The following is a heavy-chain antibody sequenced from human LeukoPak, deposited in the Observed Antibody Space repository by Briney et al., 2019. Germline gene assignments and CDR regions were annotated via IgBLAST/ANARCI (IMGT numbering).Heavy chain of an antibody. CDR2: INHSGST. CDR3: ARGGRDGYNYYYYYYMDV. J-gene: IGHJ6*03. D-gene: IGHD5-24*01. Sequence: SETLSLTCTVSGGSISSSSYYWSWIRQPPGKGLEWIGEINHSGSTNYNPSLKSRVTISVDTSKNQFSLKLSSVTAADTAVYYCARGGRDGYNYYYYYYMDVWGKGTTVTVSS. CDR1: GGSISSSSYY. V-gene: IGHV4-39*07.